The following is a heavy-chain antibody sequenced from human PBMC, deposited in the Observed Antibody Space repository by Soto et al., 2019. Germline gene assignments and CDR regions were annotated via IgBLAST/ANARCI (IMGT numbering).Heavy chain of an antibody. CDR1: GYTFTSYY. V-gene: IGHV1-46*01. J-gene: IGHJ6*04. D-gene: IGHD2-15*01. Sequence: QVQLVQSGAAVKKPGASVKVSCKASGYTFTSYYMHWVRQAPGQGLAWLGIINPSGGSTSYAQKFQVRVIMTRDTSTSTVYMELSSVRSEDTAVYYCARAVVESTLTYCCYGMDVWGKGTTVTVSS. CDR2: INPSGGST. CDR3: ARAVVESTLTYCCYGMDV.